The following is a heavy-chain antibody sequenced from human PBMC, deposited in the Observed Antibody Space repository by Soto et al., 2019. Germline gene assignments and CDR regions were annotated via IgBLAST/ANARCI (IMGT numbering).Heavy chain of an antibody. V-gene: IGHV4-59*12. CDR3: ARATGSPYYFDY. CDR2: IYYSGST. D-gene: IGHD1-1*01. J-gene: IGHJ4*02. Sequence: SETLSLTCTVSGGSISSYYWSWIGQPPGKGLEWIGYIYYSGSTNYNPSLKSRVTISVDTSKNQFSLKLSSVTAADTAVYYCARATGSPYYFDYWGQGTLVTVSS. CDR1: GGSISSYY.